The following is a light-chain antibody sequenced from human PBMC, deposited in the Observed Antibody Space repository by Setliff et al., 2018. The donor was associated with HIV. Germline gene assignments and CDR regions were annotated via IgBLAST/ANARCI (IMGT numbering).Light chain of an antibody. CDR1: SSDAGGYNY. CDR2: DVN. CDR3: SSYTTISTFV. V-gene: IGLV2-14*03. Sequence: QSVLAQPASVSGSPGQSITISCTGTSSDAGGYNYVSWYQHHPGKAPKLMIYDVNKRPSGVSNRFSGSKSGNTASLTISGLQAEDEADYYCSSYTTISTFVFGTGTKVTVL. J-gene: IGLJ1*01.